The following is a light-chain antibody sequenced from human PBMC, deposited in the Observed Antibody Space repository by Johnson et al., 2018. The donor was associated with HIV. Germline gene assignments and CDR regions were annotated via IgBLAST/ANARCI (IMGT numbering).Light chain of an antibody. Sequence: QSVLTQPPSVSAAPGQKVTISCSGTSSNIGNNYVSWYQHLPGTAPKVLIYDNDKRPSGIPDRFYGSKSGTSATLGITGLQTGDEADYYCGTWDSSLSVYVFGTGTKVTVL. CDR1: SSNIGNNY. CDR2: DND. CDR3: GTWDSSLSVYV. V-gene: IGLV1-51*01. J-gene: IGLJ1*01.